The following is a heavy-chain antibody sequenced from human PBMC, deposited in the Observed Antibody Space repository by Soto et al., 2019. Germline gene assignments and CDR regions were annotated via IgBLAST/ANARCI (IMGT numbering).Heavy chain of an antibody. CDR2: ISSSSSYI. CDR3: ARGVDTAIYYGMDV. Sequence: EVQLVESGGGLVKPGGSLRLSCAASGFTFSSYSMNWVRQAPGKGLEWVSSISSSSSYIYYADSVKGRFTNSRDNAKNTLYLQMNSLRAEDTAVYYCARGVDTAIYYGMDVGGQGTTVTVSS. V-gene: IGHV3-21*01. D-gene: IGHD5-18*01. CDR1: GFTFSSYS. J-gene: IGHJ6*02.